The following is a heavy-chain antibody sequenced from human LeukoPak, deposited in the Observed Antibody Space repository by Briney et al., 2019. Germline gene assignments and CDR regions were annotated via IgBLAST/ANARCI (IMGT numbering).Heavy chain of an antibody. CDR1: GFTFSSYS. Sequence: GGSLRLSCAASGFTFSSYSMNWVRQAPGKGLEWVSSISSSSSYIYYADSVKGRFTIPRDNAKNSLYLQMNSLRAEDTAVYYCASEAYYDFWSGSQSNWFDPWGQGTLVTVSS. D-gene: IGHD3-3*01. CDR2: ISSSSSYI. J-gene: IGHJ5*02. V-gene: IGHV3-21*01. CDR3: ASEAYYDFWSGSQSNWFDP.